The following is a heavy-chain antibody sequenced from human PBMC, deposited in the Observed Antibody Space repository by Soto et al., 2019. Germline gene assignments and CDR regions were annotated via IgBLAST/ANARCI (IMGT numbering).Heavy chain of an antibody. Sequence: EVQLVESGGGLVQPGGSLRLSCAASGFTFSSYAMHWVRQAPGKGLEYVSAISSNGGSTYYANSVKGRFTISRDNSKNTLYLQMGSLRAEDMAVYHCARQGRAVSSYYFDYWGQGTLVTVSS. CDR2: ISSNGGST. D-gene: IGHD3-10*01. CDR3: ARQGRAVSSYYFDY. V-gene: IGHV3-64*01. J-gene: IGHJ4*02. CDR1: GFTFSSYA.